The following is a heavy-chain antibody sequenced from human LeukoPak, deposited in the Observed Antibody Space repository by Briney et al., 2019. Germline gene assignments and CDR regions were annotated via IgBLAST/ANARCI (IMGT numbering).Heavy chain of an antibody. Sequence: GGSLRLSCAASGFTFSSYGMHWVRQAPGKGLEWVAFIRYDGSNKYYADSVKGRFTISRDNSKNTLYLQMNSLRAEDTAVYYCAKDVVIRYFDWLLYSGGADYWGQGTLVTVSS. J-gene: IGHJ4*02. D-gene: IGHD3-9*01. CDR3: AKDVVIRYFDWLLYSGGADY. CDR1: GFTFSSYG. CDR2: IRYDGSNK. V-gene: IGHV3-30*02.